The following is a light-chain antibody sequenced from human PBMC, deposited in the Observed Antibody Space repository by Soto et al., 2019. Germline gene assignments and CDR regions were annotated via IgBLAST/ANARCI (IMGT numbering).Light chain of an antibody. V-gene: IGKV1-33*01. CDR2: DAS. CDR3: QQYESLPLT. CDR1: QDINKN. Sequence: DIQMTQSPSSLSASVGDRLTITCQASQDINKNLIWYQQKPGKAPKLLIYDASDLETGVPSRFSGSGSGTGFTFTISSLQPEDFATYYCQQYESLPLTFGQGTRLEIK. J-gene: IGKJ5*01.